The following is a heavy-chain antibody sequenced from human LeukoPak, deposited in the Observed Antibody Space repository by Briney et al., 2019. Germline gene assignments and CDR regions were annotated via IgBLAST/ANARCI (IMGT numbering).Heavy chain of an antibody. CDR2: IRSKAYGGTT. CDR3: TSMKQGAAAGGPFDY. CDR1: GFTFGDYA. J-gene: IGHJ4*02. D-gene: IGHD6-13*01. Sequence: GGSLRLSCTASGFTFGDYAMSWVRQAPGKGLEWVGFIRSKAYGGTTEYAASVKGRFTISRDDSKSIAYLQMNSLKTEDTAVYYCTSMKQGAAAGGPFDYWGQGTLVTVSS. V-gene: IGHV3-49*04.